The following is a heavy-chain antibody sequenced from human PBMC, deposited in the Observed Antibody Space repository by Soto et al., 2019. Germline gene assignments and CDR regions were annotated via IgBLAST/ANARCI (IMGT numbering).Heavy chain of an antibody. J-gene: IGHJ4*02. D-gene: IGHD3-10*01. CDR1: GFTFSGSW. CDR3: ARRIFGSGTANDY. Sequence: EVQLVESGGGLVQPGGSLRLSCAASGFTFSGSWMHWVRQAPGKGLVWVSRINGDGSGTSYADFVKGRFTISRDRAKNTLFLQIDGSGAQKTACFFRARRIFGSGTANDYWGQGTLVTVSS. V-gene: IGHV3-74*01. CDR2: INGDGSGT.